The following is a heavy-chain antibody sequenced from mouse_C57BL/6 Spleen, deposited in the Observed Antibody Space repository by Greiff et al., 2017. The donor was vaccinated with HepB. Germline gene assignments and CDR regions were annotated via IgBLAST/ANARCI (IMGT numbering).Heavy chain of an antibody. CDR3: ARGDYGSSSFDY. V-gene: IGHV1-4*01. J-gene: IGHJ2*01. D-gene: IGHD1-1*01. CDR2: INPSSGYT. CDR1: GYTFTSYT. Sequence: VQLQQSGAELARPGASVKMSCKASGYTFTSYTMHWVKQRPGQGLEWIGYINPSSGYTKYNQKFKDKATLTADKSSSTAYMQLCSLTSEDSAVYYCARGDYGSSSFDYWGQGTTLTVSS.